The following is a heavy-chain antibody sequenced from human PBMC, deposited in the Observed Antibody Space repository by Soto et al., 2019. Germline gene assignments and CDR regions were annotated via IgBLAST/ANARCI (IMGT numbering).Heavy chain of an antibody. D-gene: IGHD3-10*01. CDR2: ISYDGSNK. CDR1: GFTFSSYA. J-gene: IGHJ4*02. V-gene: IGHV3-30*04. CDR3: ARDITRFGELLYN. Sequence: QVQLMESGGGVVQPGRSLRLSCAASGFTFSSYAIHWVRQAPGKGLEWVAVISYDGSNKYYADSVKGRFTISRDNSKNTLYLQMNRLRAEDTAMYYCARDITRFGELLYNWGQGTLVTVSS.